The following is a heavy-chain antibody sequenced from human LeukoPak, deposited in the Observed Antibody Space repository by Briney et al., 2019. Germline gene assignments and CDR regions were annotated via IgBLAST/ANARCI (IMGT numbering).Heavy chain of an antibody. CDR2: IRYDGTNK. J-gene: IGHJ4*02. CDR1: GFTFSSYG. V-gene: IGHV3-30*02. CDR3: AKDLRVVAAPDYFDY. D-gene: IGHD2-15*01. Sequence: GGSLRLSCAASGFTFSSYGMHWVRQAPGKGLEWVAFIRYDGTNKYYADSVKGRFTISRDNSKNTLYLQMNSLRAEDTAVYYCAKDLRVVAAPDYFDYWGQGTLVTVSS.